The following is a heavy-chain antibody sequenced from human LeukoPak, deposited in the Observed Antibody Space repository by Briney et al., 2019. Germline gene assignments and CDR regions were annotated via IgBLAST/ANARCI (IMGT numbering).Heavy chain of an antibody. V-gene: IGHV3-11*01. J-gene: IGHJ4*02. Sequence: PGGSLRLSCAASGITLSDYHMNWIRQAPGKGLEWVSYISSRGSVMYYADSVQGRFTISRDTAKNSWYLQMNSLRVEDTAVYYCSGRGAGPYYFEYWGQGTLVTVSS. CDR1: GITLSDYH. D-gene: IGHD1-26*01. CDR3: SGRGAGPYYFEY. CDR2: ISSRGSVM.